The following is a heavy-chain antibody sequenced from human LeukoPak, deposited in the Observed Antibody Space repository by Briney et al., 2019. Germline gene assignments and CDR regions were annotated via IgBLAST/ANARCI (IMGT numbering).Heavy chain of an antibody. Sequence: ASVKVSCKASGYTFTSYDINWVRQATGQGLEWMGWMNPNSGNTGYAQKFQGRVTMTRYTSISTAYMELSSLRSEDTAVYYCASEGAYGGPTRLWGQGTLVTVSS. J-gene: IGHJ4*02. CDR3: ASEGAYGGPTRL. V-gene: IGHV1-8*01. D-gene: IGHD4-23*01. CDR2: MNPNSGNT. CDR1: GYTFTSYD.